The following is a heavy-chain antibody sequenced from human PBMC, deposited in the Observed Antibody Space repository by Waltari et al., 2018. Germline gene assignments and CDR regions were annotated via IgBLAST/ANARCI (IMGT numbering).Heavy chain of an antibody. Sequence: EVRLLEPGGGLVAPGGSLSLSCAASGFTFGSGAVSWVRQAPGKGLEWVSAINNNGAITYYADSVKGRFTISRDNSKNTLYLQMNSLRAEDTAVYYCAKRVTDGFYPFDYWGQGTLVTVSS. D-gene: IGHD3-10*01. CDR1: GFTFGSGA. CDR2: INNNGAIT. J-gene: IGHJ4*02. V-gene: IGHV3-23*01. CDR3: AKRVTDGFYPFDY.